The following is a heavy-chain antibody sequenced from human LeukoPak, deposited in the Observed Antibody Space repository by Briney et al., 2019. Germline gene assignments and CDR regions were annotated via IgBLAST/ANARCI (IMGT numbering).Heavy chain of an antibody. D-gene: IGHD5-18*01. CDR2: ISERGDGT. Sequence: GGSLRLSCAASGVAFSNYAMSWVRQAPGKGLEGVAAISERGDGTYYAGSMKGRFTISRDNAKNMVYLQINSLRAEDTAIYYCAKDIAQGYTFGSIEQDYWGQGTLVTVSS. J-gene: IGHJ4*02. CDR3: AKDIAQGYTFGSIEQDY. CDR1: GVAFSNYA. V-gene: IGHV3-23*01.